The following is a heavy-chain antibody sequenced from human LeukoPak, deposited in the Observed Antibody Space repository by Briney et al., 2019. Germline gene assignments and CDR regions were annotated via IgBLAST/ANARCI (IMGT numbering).Heavy chain of an antibody. D-gene: IGHD4-23*01. Sequence: SGTLSLTCAVSGGSISSSNWWSWVRQPPGKGLEWNGEIYHSGSTNYNPSLKSRVTISVDKSKNQFSLKLSSVTAADTAVYYCARTNYGGNSDWFDPWGQGTLVTVSS. CDR2: IYHSGST. J-gene: IGHJ5*02. V-gene: IGHV4-4*02. CDR3: ARTNYGGNSDWFDP. CDR1: GGSISSSNW.